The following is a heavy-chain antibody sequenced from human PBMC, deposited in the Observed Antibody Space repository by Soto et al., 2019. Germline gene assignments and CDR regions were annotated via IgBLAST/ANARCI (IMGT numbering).Heavy chain of an antibody. CDR1: GYTFTSYG. J-gene: IGHJ4*02. D-gene: IGHD2-15*01. CDR2: ISAYNGNT. CDR3: ARDKGYCSDTSCPDFDY. Sequence: ASVKVSCKASGYTFTSYGISWVRQAPGQGLEWMGWISAYNGNTNYAQKFQGRFTIVVDTSTSTAYMELNSLRYEDTAVYYCARDKGYCSDTSCPDFDYWGQGTLVNVSS. V-gene: IGHV1-18*01.